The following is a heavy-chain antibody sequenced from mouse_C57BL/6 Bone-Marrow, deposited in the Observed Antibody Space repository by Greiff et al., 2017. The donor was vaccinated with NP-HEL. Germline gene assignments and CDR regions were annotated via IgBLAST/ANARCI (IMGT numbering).Heavy chain of an antibody. Sequence: EVKLVESEGGLVQPGSSMKLSCTASGFTFSDYYMAWVRQVPEKGLEWVANINYDGSSTYYLDSLKSRFIISRDNAKNILYLQMSSLKSEDTATYYCARYDYDVNYFDYWGQGTTLTVSS. CDR3: ARYDYDVNYFDY. CDR1: GFTFSDYY. J-gene: IGHJ2*01. D-gene: IGHD2-4*01. V-gene: IGHV5-16*01. CDR2: INYDGSST.